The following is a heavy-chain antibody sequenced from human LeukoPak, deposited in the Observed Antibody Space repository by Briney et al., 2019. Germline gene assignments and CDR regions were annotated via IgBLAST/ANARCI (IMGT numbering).Heavy chain of an antibody. CDR2: IRYDGSNK. D-gene: IGHD1-1*01. CDR3: VKRWTGTTIGQQDY. CDR1: GFTFSSYG. J-gene: IGHJ4*02. Sequence: GGSLRLSCAASGFTFSSYGMHWVRQAPGKGLEWVAFIRYDGSNKYYADSVKGRFTISRDNSKNTLYLQMNSLRAEDMAVYYCVKRWTGTTIGQQDYWGQGTLVTVSS. V-gene: IGHV3-30*02.